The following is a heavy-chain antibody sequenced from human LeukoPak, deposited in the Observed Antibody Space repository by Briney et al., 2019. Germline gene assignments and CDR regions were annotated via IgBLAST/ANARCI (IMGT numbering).Heavy chain of an antibody. D-gene: IGHD2-15*01. Sequence: GGPLRLSCTASGFTFSSYAMYWVRQSPGKGLEWVSGIFCSGGSAHYADSVKGRFTISRDNSQNTVYLQMNSLRAEDTAVYYCGKTTTGYSSGRNPAWPIDYWGQGTLVSVSS. V-gene: IGHV3-23*01. CDR3: GKTTTGYSSGRNPAWPIDY. CDR1: GFTFSSYA. CDR2: IFCSGGSA. J-gene: IGHJ4*02.